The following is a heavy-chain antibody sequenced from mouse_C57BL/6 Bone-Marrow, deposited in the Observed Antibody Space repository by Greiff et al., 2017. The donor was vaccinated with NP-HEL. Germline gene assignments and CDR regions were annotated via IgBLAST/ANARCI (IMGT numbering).Heavy chain of an antibody. CDR1: GYTFTSYW. J-gene: IGHJ1*03. CDR3: ARAPSMITTGGRYFDV. V-gene: IGHV1-69*01. Sequence: VQLQQPGAELVMPGASVKLSCKASGYTFTSYWMHWVKQRPGQGLEWIGEIDPSDSYTNYNQKFKGKSTLTVDKSSSTAYMQLSSLTSEDSAVYYCARAPSMITTGGRYFDVWGTGTTVTVSS. CDR2: IDPSDSYT. D-gene: IGHD2-4*01.